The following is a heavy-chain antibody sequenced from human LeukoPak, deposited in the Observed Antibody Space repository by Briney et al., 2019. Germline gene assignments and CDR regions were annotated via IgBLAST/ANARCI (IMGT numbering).Heavy chain of an antibody. J-gene: IGHJ4*02. CDR2: ISSSSSTI. CDR1: GFTFGSYS. Sequence: GGSLRLSCAASGFTFGSYSMNWVRQAPGKGLEWVSYISSSSSTIYYADSVKGRFTISRDNAKNSLHLQMNSLRAEDTAVYYCAREEVATIIDYWGQGTLVTVSS. V-gene: IGHV3-48*01. CDR3: AREEVATIIDY. D-gene: IGHD5-12*01.